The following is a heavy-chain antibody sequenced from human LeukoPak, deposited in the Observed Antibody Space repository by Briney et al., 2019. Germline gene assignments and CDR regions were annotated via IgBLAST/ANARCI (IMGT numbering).Heavy chain of an antibody. Sequence: GASVKVSCKASGYTFTSYYMHWVRQAPGQGLEWMGIINPSGGSTSYAQKFQGRVTMTRDPSTSTVYMELSSLRSEDTAVYYCARDGSSRYYDSSGFDYWGQGTLVTVSS. V-gene: IGHV1-46*01. D-gene: IGHD3-22*01. CDR1: GYTFTSYY. CDR3: ARDGSSRYYDSSGFDY. J-gene: IGHJ4*02. CDR2: INPSGGST.